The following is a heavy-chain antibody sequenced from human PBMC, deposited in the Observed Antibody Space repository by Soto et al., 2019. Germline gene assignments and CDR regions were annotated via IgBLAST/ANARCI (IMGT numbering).Heavy chain of an antibody. Sequence: SVRVSCKASGGTLSNYAISWVRQAPGQGLEWMGGIIPLFGTTNYAQKFQGRLTITADESTSTAYMELSSLRSEDTAVYYCAASEGCLTQINQYYYGMDVWGQGTTVTVSS. J-gene: IGHJ6*02. D-gene: IGHD2-2*01. V-gene: IGHV1-69*13. CDR1: GGTLSNYA. CDR3: AASEGCLTQINQYYYGMDV. CDR2: IIPLFGTT.